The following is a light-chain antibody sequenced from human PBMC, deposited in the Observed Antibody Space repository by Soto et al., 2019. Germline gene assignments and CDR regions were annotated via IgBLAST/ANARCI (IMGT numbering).Light chain of an antibody. V-gene: IGLV1-40*01. CDR1: SANIGTGYD. CDR2: GNN. CDR3: QSYDSGLSTYV. J-gene: IGLJ1*01. Sequence: QSALTQPPSVSGAPGQRVTISCTGGSANIGTGYDVHWYQQVPGTAPKLLIYGNNNRPSWIPDRFSGSKSDTSASLAIAGLQAEDEADYYCQSYDSGLSTYVFGTGTKVTVL.